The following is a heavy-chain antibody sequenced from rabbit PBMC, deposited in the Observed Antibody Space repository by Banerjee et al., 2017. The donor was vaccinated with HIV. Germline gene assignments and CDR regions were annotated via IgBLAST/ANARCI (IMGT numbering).Heavy chain of an antibody. D-gene: IGHD8-1*01. CDR2: IYAGSSGST. CDR3: ARGSTYYYYFTL. J-gene: IGHJ4*01. Sequence: QEQLEESGGGLVQPEGSLTLTCTASGFSFSSSYWICWVRQAPGKGLEWIACIYAGSSGSTYYASWAKGRFTISKTSSTTVTLQMTSLTAADTATYFCARGSTYYYYFTLWGPGTLVTVS. CDR1: GFSFSSSYW. V-gene: IGHV1S45*01.